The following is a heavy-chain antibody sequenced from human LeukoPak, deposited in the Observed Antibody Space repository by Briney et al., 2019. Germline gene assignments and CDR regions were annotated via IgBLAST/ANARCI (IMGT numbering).Heavy chain of an antibody. Sequence: PGGSLRLSCAASGFTFSSYAMHWVRQAPGKGLEWVAFIRDDGSKKYYADSVKGRFTISRDNSKSTLYLRMNSLRAEDTAVYYCARAQYYGSGSYYFYYFDYWGQGTLVTVSS. J-gene: IGHJ4*02. CDR3: ARAQYYGSGSYYFYYFDY. CDR1: GFTFSSYA. CDR2: IRDDGSKK. V-gene: IGHV3-30*14. D-gene: IGHD3-10*01.